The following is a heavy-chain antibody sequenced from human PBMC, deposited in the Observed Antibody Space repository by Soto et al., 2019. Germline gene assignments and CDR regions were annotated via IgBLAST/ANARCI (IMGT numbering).Heavy chain of an antibody. CDR2: LSFDGTAE. D-gene: IGHD2-21*02. Sequence: QVQLVESGGGVVPPGTSLRLSCKASGFIFRDYLIHWVRQAPGKGLEWLAVLSFDGTAEYYADSTRGRFTISRDIPKSTTYLVINNVRREDTAMYYCARVATRLQSMEVLEYWGQGTLVTVPS. CDR1: GFIFRDYL. CDR3: ARVATRLQSMEVLEY. J-gene: IGHJ4*02. V-gene: IGHV3-30*03.